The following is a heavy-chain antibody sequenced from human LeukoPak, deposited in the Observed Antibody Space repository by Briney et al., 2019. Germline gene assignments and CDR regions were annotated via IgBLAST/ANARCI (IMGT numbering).Heavy chain of an antibody. CDR3: ARGTRLGELSSHFDY. V-gene: IGHV1-2*02. CDR1: GYTFTGYY. Sequence: ASVKVSCKASGYTFTGYYMHWVRQAPGQGLEWMGWINSNSGGTKYAQKFQGRVTMSRDTSISTAYMELSRLRSDDTAVYYCARGTRLGELSSHFDYWGQGTLVTVSS. CDR2: INSNSGGT. D-gene: IGHD3-16*02. J-gene: IGHJ4*02.